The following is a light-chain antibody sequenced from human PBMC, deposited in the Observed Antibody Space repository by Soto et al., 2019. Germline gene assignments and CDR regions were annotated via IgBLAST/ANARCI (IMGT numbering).Light chain of an antibody. Sequence: EIVMTQSPATPSVSPGERATISCRASQSVSSNLAWYQQKPGQAPRLLIYDASNRATGIPARFSGSGSGTEFTLTISSLEPEDFETYYCQQTNSFPITFGQGTRLEI. CDR3: QQTNSFPIT. V-gene: IGKV3D-15*01. J-gene: IGKJ5*01. CDR1: QSVSSN. CDR2: DAS.